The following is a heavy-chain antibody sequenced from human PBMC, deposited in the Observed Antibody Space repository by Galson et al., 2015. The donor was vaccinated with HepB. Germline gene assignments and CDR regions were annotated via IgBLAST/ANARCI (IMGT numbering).Heavy chain of an antibody. J-gene: IGHJ6*03. CDR1: GFTFSSYW. D-gene: IGHD3-3*01. V-gene: IGHV3-7*01. Sequence: SLRLSCAASGFTFSSYWMSWVRQAPGKGLEWVANIKQDGSEKYYVDSVKGRFTISRDNAKNSLYLQMNSLRAEDTAVYYCARDRYYDFWSGYWDLLVDSNYYYMDVWGKGTTVTVSS. CDR3: ARDRYYDFWSGYWDLLVDSNYYYMDV. CDR2: IKQDGSEK.